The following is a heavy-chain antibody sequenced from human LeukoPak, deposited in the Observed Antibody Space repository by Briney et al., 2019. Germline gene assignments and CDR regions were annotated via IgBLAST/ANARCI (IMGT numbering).Heavy chain of an antibody. CDR1: GYTFTSYG. CDR3: ARAPYSSSWYRFDP. Sequence: GASVKVSCKASGYTFTSYGISWVRQAPGQGLEWMGWISAYNGNTNYAQKLQGRVTMTTDTSTSTAYMELRSLRSEDTAVYYCARAPYSSSWYRFDPWGQGTLVTVSS. D-gene: IGHD6-13*01. J-gene: IGHJ5*02. V-gene: IGHV1-18*01. CDR2: ISAYNGNT.